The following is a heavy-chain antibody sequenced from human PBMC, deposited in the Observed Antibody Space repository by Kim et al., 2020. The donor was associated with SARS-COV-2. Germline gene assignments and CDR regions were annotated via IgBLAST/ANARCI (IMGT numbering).Heavy chain of an antibody. J-gene: IGHJ4*02. D-gene: IGHD3-9*01. CDR3: ARGVRYFDWLSFRGPGAHEFDY. Sequence: GESLKISCKGSGYSFTSYWIGWVRQMPGKGLEWMGIIYPGDSDTRYSPSFQGQVTISADKSISTAYLQWSSLKASDTAMYYCARGVRYFDWLSFRGPGAHEFDYWGQGTLVSVSS. V-gene: IGHV5-51*01. CDR2: IYPGDSDT. CDR1: GYSFTSYW.